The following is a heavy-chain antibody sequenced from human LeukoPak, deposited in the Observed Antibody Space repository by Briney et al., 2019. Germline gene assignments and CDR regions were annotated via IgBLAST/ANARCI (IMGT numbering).Heavy chain of an antibody. D-gene: IGHD5-18*01. Sequence: PSETLSLTCTVSGGSISSSSYCWGWLRQPPGKGREWIGSIYYSGSTYYNPSLKSRVTISVDTSKNQFSLKLSSVTAADTAVYYCASQYSPEGYWGQGTLVTVSS. J-gene: IGHJ4*02. CDR3: ASQYSPEGY. CDR2: IYYSGST. V-gene: IGHV4-39*01. CDR1: GGSISSSSYC.